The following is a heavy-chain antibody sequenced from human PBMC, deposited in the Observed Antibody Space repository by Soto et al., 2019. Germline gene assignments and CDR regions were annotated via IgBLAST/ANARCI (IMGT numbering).Heavy chain of an antibody. CDR2: IYYSGST. V-gene: IGHV4-59*08. CDR3: ARLQAPNYFDY. CDR1: GGSISSYY. Sequence: SEPLSLTCTVSGGSISSYYWSWIRQPPGKGLEWIGYIYYSGSTNYNPSLKSRVTISVDTSKNQFSLKLSSVTAADTAVYYCARLQAPNYFDYWGQGTLVTVSX. J-gene: IGHJ4*02.